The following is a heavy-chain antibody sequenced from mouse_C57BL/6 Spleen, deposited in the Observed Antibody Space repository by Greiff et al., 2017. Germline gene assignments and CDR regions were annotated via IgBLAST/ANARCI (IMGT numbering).Heavy chain of an antibody. J-gene: IGHJ4*01. CDR2: INPNNGGT. CDR3: AREGNYGSNYAMDY. V-gene: IGHV1-18*01. CDR1: GYTFTDYN. Sequence: EVKLMESGPELVKPGASVKIPCKASGYTFTDYNMDWVKQSHGKSLEWIGDINPNNGGTIYNQKFKGKATLTVDKSSSTAYMELRSLTSEDTAVYYCAREGNYGSNYAMDYWGQGTSVTVSS. D-gene: IGHD1-1*01.